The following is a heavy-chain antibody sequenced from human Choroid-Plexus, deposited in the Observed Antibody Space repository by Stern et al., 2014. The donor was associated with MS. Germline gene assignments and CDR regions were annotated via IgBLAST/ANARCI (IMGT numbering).Heavy chain of an antibody. CDR2: ISGRGGAT. CDR1: GFSFSTYS. CDR3: AKWPHHIAVAGTRYFQH. V-gene: IGHV3-23*04. Sequence: EVQLVQSGGGLVQPGGSLRLSCSASGFSFSTYSMSWVRQPPGKGLQWVSVISGRGGATKHDYYVTGRFTISRDNSKNTLYLQMDSLRADDTAVYYCAKWPHHIAVAGTRYFQHWGQGTLVTVSS. J-gene: IGHJ1*01. D-gene: IGHD6-19*01.